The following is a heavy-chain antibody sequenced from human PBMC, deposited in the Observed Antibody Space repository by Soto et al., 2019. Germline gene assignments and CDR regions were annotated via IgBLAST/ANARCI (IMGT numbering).Heavy chain of an antibody. J-gene: IGHJ4*02. D-gene: IGHD1-1*01. V-gene: IGHV1-18*01. Sequence: QVHLVQSGAEVKKPGASVKVSCKGSGYAFTTYGITWVRQAPGQGLEWMGWISAHNGNTNYAQKLQDRVTVTRDTSTSTAYMELKSLRSDDTAVYYCARGRYGDYWGQGALVTVSS. CDR3: ARGRYGDY. CDR2: ISAHNGNT. CDR1: GYAFTTYG.